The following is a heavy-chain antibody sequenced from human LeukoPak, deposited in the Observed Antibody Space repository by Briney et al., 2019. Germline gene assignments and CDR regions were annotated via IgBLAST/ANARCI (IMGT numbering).Heavy chain of an antibody. D-gene: IGHD2-2*01. CDR2: IHHSGST. CDR1: GYSISSGNY. Sequence: PSETLSLTCTVSGYSISSGNYWGWIRQPPGKGLEWIGSIHHSGSTYYNPSLKSRVTISVDTSKNQFSLKLSSVTAADTAAYYCARGVGYCSSTSCWANWFDPWGQGTLVTVSS. V-gene: IGHV4-38-2*02. CDR3: ARGVGYCSSTSCWANWFDP. J-gene: IGHJ5*02.